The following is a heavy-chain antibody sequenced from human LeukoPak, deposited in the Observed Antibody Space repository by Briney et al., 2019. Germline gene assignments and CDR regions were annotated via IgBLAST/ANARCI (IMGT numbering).Heavy chain of an antibody. J-gene: IGHJ5*02. Sequence: ASVKVSCKASGYTFTSYGISWVRQAPGQGLEWMGWISAYNGNTNYAQKLQGRVTMTGDTSISTAYMELSSLRSDDTAVYYCARDRGGAATLAWFDPWGQGTLVTVSS. CDR2: ISAYNGNT. CDR3: ARDRGGAATLAWFDP. CDR1: GYTFTSYG. V-gene: IGHV1-18*01. D-gene: IGHD2-15*01.